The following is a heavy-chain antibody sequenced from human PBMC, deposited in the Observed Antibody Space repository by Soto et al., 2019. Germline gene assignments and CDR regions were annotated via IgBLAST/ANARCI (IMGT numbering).Heavy chain of an antibody. CDR1: GGTFSSYA. D-gene: IGHD5-12*01. Sequence: QVQLVQSGAEVKKPGSSVKVSCKASGGTFSSYAISWVRQAPGQGLEWMGGIIPIFGTANYEQKFKGRVTSTADESTSTAYREVSSLRAEDTAVYYCARGDGYNYAHSDYWGQGTLVTVSS. CDR2: IIPIFGTA. CDR3: ARGDGYNYAHSDY. J-gene: IGHJ4*02. V-gene: IGHV1-69*12.